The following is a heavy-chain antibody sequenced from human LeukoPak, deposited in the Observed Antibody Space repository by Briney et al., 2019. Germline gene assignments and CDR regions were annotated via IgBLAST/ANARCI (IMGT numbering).Heavy chain of an antibody. CDR2: IYYSVNT. Sequence: SETLSLTCAVSGGSISSGGYSWSWIRQPPGKGLEWIGYIYYSVNTYYNPSLKSRVTISVDTSKNQFSLKLNSVTAADTAVYYCARGRRDGYTLYYMDVWGKGTTVTFSS. CDR3: ARGRRDGYTLYYMDV. V-gene: IGHV4-30-4*07. D-gene: IGHD5-24*01. J-gene: IGHJ6*03. CDR1: GGSISSGGYS.